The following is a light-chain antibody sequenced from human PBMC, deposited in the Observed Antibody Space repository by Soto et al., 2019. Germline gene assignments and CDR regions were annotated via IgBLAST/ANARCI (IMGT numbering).Light chain of an antibody. J-gene: IGKJ1*01. CDR1: QSGSRSY. Sequence: EIVMTQSTATLSVSPGERATLSCRASQSGSRSYLAWYQQKPGQAPKLLIFGASIRATDIPDRFSGSGSGTDFTLTISRLEPEDFAVYYCQQYGSSPGTFGQGTKVDIK. V-gene: IGKV3-20*01. CDR3: QQYGSSPGT. CDR2: GAS.